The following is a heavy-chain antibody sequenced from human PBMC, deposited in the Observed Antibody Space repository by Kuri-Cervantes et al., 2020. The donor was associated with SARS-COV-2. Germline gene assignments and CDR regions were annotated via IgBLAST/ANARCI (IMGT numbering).Heavy chain of an antibody. Sequence: GGSLRLSCAASGFTVSSNYMGWVRQAPGKGLEWVSAISGSGGSTYYADSVKGRFTISRDNSKNTLYLQMNSLRAEDTAVYYCANLPAAINNYYYYYMDVWGKGTTVTVSS. V-gene: IGHV3-23*01. CDR2: ISGSGGST. CDR3: ANLPAAINNYYYYYMDV. CDR1: GFTVSSNY. J-gene: IGHJ6*03. D-gene: IGHD2-2*02.